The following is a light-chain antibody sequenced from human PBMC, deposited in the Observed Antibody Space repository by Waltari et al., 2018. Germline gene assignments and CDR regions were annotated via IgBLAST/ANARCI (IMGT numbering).Light chain of an antibody. CDR2: DAS. CDR1: HDISNY. CDR3: QQYDNLPIT. V-gene: IGKV1-33*01. Sequence: DIQMTQSPSSLSASVEDRVTITCQASHDISNYLNWYQQKPGKAPKLLIYDASNLETGVPSRFSGSGSGTDFTFTISSLQPEDIATYYCQQYDNLPITFGQGTRLEIK. J-gene: IGKJ5*01.